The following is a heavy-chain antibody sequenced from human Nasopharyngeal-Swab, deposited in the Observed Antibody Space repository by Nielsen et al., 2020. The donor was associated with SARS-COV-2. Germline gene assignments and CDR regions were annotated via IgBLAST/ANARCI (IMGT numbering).Heavy chain of an antibody. CDR1: GYLLSELS. V-gene: IGHV1-24*01. CDR3: ATSAASSQRGHYYYYYMDV. CDR2: FDPEDGQT. Sequence: ASVKVSCKVYGYLLSELSTHWVRQAPGKGLEWMGGFDPEDGQTIYAQNFQGRVTMTEDTSTDTAYMELSSLRSDDTAVYYCATSAASSQRGHYYYYYMDVWGKGATVTVSS. J-gene: IGHJ6*03.